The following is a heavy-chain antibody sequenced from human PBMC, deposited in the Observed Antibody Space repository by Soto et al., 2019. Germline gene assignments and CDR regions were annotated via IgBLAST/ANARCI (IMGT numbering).Heavy chain of an antibody. CDR1: GFTVSSNY. J-gene: IGHJ6*02. CDR3: ARDNRDQKDPHFYYYYGMDV. D-gene: IGHD2-2*01. Sequence: GGSLRLSCAASGFTVSSNYMSWVRQAPGKGLEWVSVIYSGGSTYYADSVKGRFTISRDNSKNTLYLQMNSLRAEDTAVYYCARDNRDQKDPHFYYYYGMDVWGQGTTVTVSS. V-gene: IGHV3-53*01. CDR2: IYSGGST.